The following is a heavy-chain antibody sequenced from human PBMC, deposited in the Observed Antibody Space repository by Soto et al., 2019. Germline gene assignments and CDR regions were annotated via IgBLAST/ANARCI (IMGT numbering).Heavy chain of an antibody. V-gene: IGHV4-31*11. D-gene: IGHD1-26*01. CDR2: IYYSGST. J-gene: IGHJ5*02. CDR1: GGSISSGGYY. Sequence: SENLSLTCDVYGGSISSGGYYWSWIRQHPGKGLEWIGYIYYSGSTYYNPSLKSRVTISVDTSKNQFSLKLSSVTAADTAVYYCATQEVGGSYVYTFDPWGQGTLVTVS. CDR3: ATQEVGGSYVYTFDP.